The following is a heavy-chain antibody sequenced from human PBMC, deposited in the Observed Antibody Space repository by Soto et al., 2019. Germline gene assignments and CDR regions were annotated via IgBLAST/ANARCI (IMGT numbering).Heavy chain of an antibody. CDR2: IRGNGDST. CDR3: VIYGGFASGNYYPVY. V-gene: IGHV3-23*01. Sequence: PGGSLRLSCAASGFTFTSYAISWVRQAPGKGLEWVSAIRGNGDSTYYADSVKGWFTITRDNSKNTLYLKMNSMRAEDKAIYYCVIYGGFASGNYYPVYWRQGTLVTVS. J-gene: IGHJ4*02. CDR1: GFTFTSYA. D-gene: IGHD3-10*01.